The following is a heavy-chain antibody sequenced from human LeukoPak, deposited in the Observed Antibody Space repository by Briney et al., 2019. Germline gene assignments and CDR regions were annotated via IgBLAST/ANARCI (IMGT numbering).Heavy chain of an antibody. D-gene: IGHD3-3*01. J-gene: IGHJ6*03. CDR1: GGSISSYY. CDR3: ARAYFDFWRGFYYYYVDV. V-gene: IGHV4-4*07. Sequence: SETLSLTCTVSGGSISSYYWSWIRQPAGKGLEWIGRIYTSGSTNYNPSLKSRVTMSVDTSKNQFSLKLSSVTAADTGVYYCARAYFDFWRGFYYYYVDVWVKGTTVTVSS. CDR2: IYTSGST.